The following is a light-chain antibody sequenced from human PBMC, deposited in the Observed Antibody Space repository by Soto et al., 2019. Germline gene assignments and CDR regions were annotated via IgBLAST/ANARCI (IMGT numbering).Light chain of an antibody. V-gene: IGKV1-39*01. CDR1: HSISSS. CDR2: AAS. J-gene: IGKJ2*01. CDR3: QHSYSTPA. Sequence: DIQMTQSPSSLSASVGDRVTITCRASHSISSSLNWYQQKPGKAPKLLSSAASSLQSGVPSSFSGSGCGTYFPLTISSLQPEDFATYYWQHSYSTPAFGQGTKLEIK.